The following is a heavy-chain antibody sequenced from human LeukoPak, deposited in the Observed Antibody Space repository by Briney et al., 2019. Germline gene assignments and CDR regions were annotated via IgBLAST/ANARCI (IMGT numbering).Heavy chain of an antibody. CDR3: ARDRDTAMEIDAFDI. V-gene: IGHV3-30*04. CDR2: ISYDGSNK. CDR1: GFTFSSYA. D-gene: IGHD5-18*01. Sequence: GRSLRLSCAASGFTFSSYAMHWVRQAPGKGLEWVAVISYDGSNKYYADSVKGRFTISRDNSKNTLYLQMNSLRAEDTAVYYCARDRDTAMEIDAFDIWGQGTMVTVSS. J-gene: IGHJ3*02.